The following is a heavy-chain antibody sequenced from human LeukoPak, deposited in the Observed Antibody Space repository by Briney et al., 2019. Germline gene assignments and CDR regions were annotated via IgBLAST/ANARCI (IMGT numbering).Heavy chain of an antibody. CDR2: INPGGSST. V-gene: IGHV3-74*01. CDR1: GFTFSNYW. Sequence: PGGSLRLSCAASGFTFSNYWMHWVRQVPGKGLVWVSRINPGGSSTTYADSVRGRFTISRDNAKSTLYLQMDSLRAEDTGVYYCARSNQADDYWGQGTLVTVSS. J-gene: IGHJ4*02. D-gene: IGHD1-14*01. CDR3: ARSNQADDY.